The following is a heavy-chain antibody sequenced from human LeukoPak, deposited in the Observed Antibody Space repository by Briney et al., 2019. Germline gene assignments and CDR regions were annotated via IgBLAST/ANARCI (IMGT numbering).Heavy chain of an antibody. D-gene: IGHD2-15*01. CDR1: GLTFDDYA. CDR2: ISWNSGSI. Sequence: PGRSLRLSCAASGLTFDDYAMHWVRQAPGKGLEWVSGISWNSGSIGYADSVKGRFTISRDNAKNSLYLQMNSLRAEDTALYYCAKSPSGGGSYSRSLTFDYWGQGTLVTVSS. V-gene: IGHV3-9*01. CDR3: AKSPSGGGSYSRSLTFDY. J-gene: IGHJ4*02.